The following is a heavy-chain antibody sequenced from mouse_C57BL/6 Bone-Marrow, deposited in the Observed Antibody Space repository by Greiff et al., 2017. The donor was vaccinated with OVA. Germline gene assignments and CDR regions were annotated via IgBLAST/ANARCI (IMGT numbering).Heavy chain of an antibody. V-gene: IGHV5-4*01. CDR3: ARDDDYDGAMDY. CDR1: GFTFSSYA. CDR2: ISDGGSYT. D-gene: IGHD2-4*01. J-gene: IGHJ4*01. Sequence: EVNVVESGGGLVKPGGSLKLSCAASGFTFSSYAMSWVRQTPEKRLEWVATISDGGSYTYYPDNVKGRFTISRDNAKNNLYLQMSHLKSEDTAMYYCARDDDYDGAMDYWGQGTSVTVSS.